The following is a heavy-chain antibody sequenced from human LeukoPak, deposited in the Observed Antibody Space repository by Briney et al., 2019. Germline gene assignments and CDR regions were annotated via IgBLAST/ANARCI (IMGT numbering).Heavy chain of an antibody. Sequence: ASVKVSCKASGYTFTSYGISWVPQAPGQGLEWMGWISAYNGNTKYAQKLQDRVTMTTDTSTTTAYMEVRSLTSDDTAVYYCARGSAMAQKQLVRHFDSWGQGTLVIVSS. J-gene: IGHJ4*02. CDR3: ARGSAMAQKQLVRHFDS. CDR1: GYTFTSYG. V-gene: IGHV1-18*01. D-gene: IGHD6-6*01. CDR2: ISAYNGNT.